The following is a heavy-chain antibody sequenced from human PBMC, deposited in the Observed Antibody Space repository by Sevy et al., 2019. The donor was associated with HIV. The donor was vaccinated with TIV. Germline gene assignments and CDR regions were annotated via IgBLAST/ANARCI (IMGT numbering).Heavy chain of an antibody. CDR1: GFMYGDYA. Sequence: GGSLRLSCTGSGFMYGDYAINWVRQAPGKGLEWLGFIRRKAYGGTTQYAGPVKGRFTISRDNSKSIAYLQMNSLKTEDTAVYYCTRGASVNILSPWDYWGQGTLVTVSS. D-gene: IGHD3-3*02. V-gene: IGHV3-49*04. J-gene: IGHJ4*02. CDR3: TRGASVNILSPWDY. CDR2: IRRKAYGGTT.